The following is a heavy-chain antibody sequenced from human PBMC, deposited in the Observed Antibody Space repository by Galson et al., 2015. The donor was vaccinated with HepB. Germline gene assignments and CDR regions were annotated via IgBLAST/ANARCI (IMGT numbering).Heavy chain of an antibody. J-gene: IGHJ4*02. V-gene: IGHV3-11*06. CDR3: ARDGPRPLDY. CDR2: INKRNSQT. Sequence: SLRLSCAASGFSFSDFDMSWIRQAPGKGLEWVAHINKRNSQTNHADSVKGRFTISRDNAKKSLYLQMNSLRVEETAVYDCARDGPRPLDYWGQGTLVTVSS. CDR1: GFSFSDFD.